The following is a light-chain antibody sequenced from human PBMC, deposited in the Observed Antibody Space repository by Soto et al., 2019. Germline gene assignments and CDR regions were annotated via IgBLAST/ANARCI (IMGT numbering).Light chain of an antibody. CDR3: SSYTSSSTYV. V-gene: IGLV2-8*01. CDR2: EVS. CDR1: SSDIGAYDY. J-gene: IGLJ1*01. Sequence: QSALTQPPSASGSPGQSVTISCTGTSSDIGAYDYVSWYQQHPGKVPKLMIYEVSKRPSGVPDRFSASKSGNTASLTISGLQAEDEADYYCSSYTSSSTYVFGTGTKVTVL.